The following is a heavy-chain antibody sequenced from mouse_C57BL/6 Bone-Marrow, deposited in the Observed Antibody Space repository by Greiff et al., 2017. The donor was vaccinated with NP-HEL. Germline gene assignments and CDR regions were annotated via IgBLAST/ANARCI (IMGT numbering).Heavy chain of an antibody. J-gene: IGHJ1*03. D-gene: IGHD2-4*01. Sequence: VQLKESGPELVKPGASVKISCKASGYSFTGYYMHWVKQSHGNILDWIGYIYPYNGVSSYNQKFKGKATLTVDKSSSTAYMELRSLTSEDSAVYYCARKGGDYDGWYFDVWGTGTTVTVSS. CDR1: GYSFTGYY. CDR3: ARKGGDYDGWYFDV. V-gene: IGHV1-31*01. CDR2: IYPYNGVS.